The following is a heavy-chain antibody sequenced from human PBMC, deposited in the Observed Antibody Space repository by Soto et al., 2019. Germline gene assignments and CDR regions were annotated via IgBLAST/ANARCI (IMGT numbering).Heavy chain of an antibody. D-gene: IGHD2-15*01. J-gene: IGHJ6*02. CDR3: ARGDCSGGICYGMDV. V-gene: IGHV3-48*02. Sequence: EVRLVESGGLSVQPGGSLRLSCVASGFTFSGHTMNWVRQAPGKGLEWVSYIGNSAGPIYYADSVKGRFIISRDDARNSVFLQMSSLRDEDTAVYYCARGDCSGGICYGMDVWGQGTTVSVSS. CDR2: IGNSAGPI. CDR1: GFTFSGHT.